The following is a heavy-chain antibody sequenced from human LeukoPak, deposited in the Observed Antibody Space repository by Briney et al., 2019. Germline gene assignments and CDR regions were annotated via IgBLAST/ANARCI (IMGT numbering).Heavy chain of an antibody. V-gene: IGHV4-4*07. CDR1: GDSISNYY. CDR2: IYTSGST. CDR3: ARMQGPRYFDL. J-gene: IGHJ2*01. Sequence: SSETLSLTCTVSGDSISNYYWSWIRQPAGKGLEWIGRIYTSGSTNYNPSLKSRVTISVDTSKNQFSLKLSSVTAADTAVYYCARMQGPRYFDLWGRGTLVTVSS.